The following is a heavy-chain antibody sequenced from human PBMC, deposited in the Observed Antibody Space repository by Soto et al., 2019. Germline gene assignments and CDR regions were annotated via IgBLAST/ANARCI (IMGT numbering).Heavy chain of an antibody. CDR2: IIPIFGTA. Sequence: SVKVSCKASGGTFSSYAISCVRQAPGQSLEWMGGIIPIFGTANCAGTFQGRVTITADESTSTAYMELSSLRSEDTAVYYCAIVRDYSGSYTSFDYWGQGTLVTVSS. CDR3: AIVRDYSGSYTSFDY. J-gene: IGHJ4*02. V-gene: IGHV1-69*13. D-gene: IGHD1-26*01. CDR1: GGTFSSYA.